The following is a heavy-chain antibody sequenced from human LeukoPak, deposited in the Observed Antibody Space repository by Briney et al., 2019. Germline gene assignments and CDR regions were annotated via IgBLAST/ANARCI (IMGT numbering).Heavy chain of an antibody. CDR2: FYYSGST. V-gene: IGHV4-59*01. CDR1: GGSIRGYH. Sequence: PSETLSLTRTVFGGSIRGYHWSWIRQPPGKGLEWIGHFYYSGSTNFNPSLKSRVTISVDTSKNQFSLKLSSVTAADTAVYYCAGRIAAAGDSIDYWGQGTLVTVSS. CDR3: AGRIAAAGDSIDY. D-gene: IGHD6-13*01. J-gene: IGHJ4*02.